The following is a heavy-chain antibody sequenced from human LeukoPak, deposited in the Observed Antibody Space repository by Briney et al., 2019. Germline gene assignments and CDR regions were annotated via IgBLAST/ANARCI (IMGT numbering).Heavy chain of an antibody. CDR3: ARDNYDSSASI. CDR1: GFTFSSYS. CDR2: FSSSSSYI. V-gene: IGHV3-21*01. Sequence: PGGSLRLSCAASGFTFSSYSMNWVRQAPGKGREWVSSFSSSSSYIYYADSVKGRFTITRDNAKNSLYLQMTSLRAEDTAVYYCARDNYDSSASIWGQGTMVTVSS. D-gene: IGHD3-22*01. J-gene: IGHJ3*02.